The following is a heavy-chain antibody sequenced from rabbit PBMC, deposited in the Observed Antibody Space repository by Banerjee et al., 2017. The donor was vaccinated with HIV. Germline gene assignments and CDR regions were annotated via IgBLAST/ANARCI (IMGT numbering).Heavy chain of an antibody. CDR3: ARDTASSFSSYGMDL. J-gene: IGHJ6*01. CDR1: GFSLTSSDY. Sequence: EQLEESGGDLVKPGASLTLTCTASGFSLTSSDYMCWVRQAPGKGLEWIACIYAGSSGFTYHASWAKGRFTISKTSSTTVTLQMTSLTAADTATYFCARDTASSFSSYGMDLWGQGTLVTVS. D-gene: IGHD8-1*01. V-gene: IGHV1S45*01. CDR2: IYAGSSGFT.